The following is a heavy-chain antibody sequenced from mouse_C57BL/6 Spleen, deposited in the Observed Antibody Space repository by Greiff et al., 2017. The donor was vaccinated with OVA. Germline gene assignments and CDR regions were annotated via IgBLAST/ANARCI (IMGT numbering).Heavy chain of an antibody. CDR3: ATFYYGYDEEKAMDY. CDR2: IDPEDGET. V-gene: IGHV14-2*01. D-gene: IGHD2-2*01. CDR1: GFNIKDYY. Sequence: VQLQQSGAELVKPGASVKLSCTASGFNIKDYYMHWVKQRTEQGLEWIGRIDPEDGETKYAPQFQGKATITADASSNTAYLQLSSLTSEDTAVYYCATFYYGYDEEKAMDYWGQGTSVTVSS. J-gene: IGHJ4*01.